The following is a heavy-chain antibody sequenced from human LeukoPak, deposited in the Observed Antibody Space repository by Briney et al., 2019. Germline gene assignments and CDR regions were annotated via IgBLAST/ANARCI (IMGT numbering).Heavy chain of an antibody. CDR1: GGSFSGYY. V-gene: IGHV4-34*01. Sequence: PSETLSLTCAVYGGSFSGYYWSWIRQPPGKGLEWIGEINHSGSTNYNPSLKSRVTISVDTSKNQFSLKLSSVTAADTAVYYCARAIITNYDFWSGYSNNWFDPGGQGTLVTVSS. CDR3: ARAIITNYDFWSGYSNNWFDP. D-gene: IGHD3-3*01. J-gene: IGHJ5*02. CDR2: INHSGST.